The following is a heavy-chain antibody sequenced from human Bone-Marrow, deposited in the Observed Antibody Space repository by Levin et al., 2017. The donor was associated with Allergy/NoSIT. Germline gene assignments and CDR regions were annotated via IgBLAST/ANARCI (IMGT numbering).Heavy chain of an antibody. CDR1: GGSISNDGYY. J-gene: IGHJ4*02. CDR3: ASLGIENYFDY. Sequence: PSETLSLTCTVSGGSISNDGYYWSWIRQHPGKGLEWIGYIDYSGTTYYNPSLRSRVIISVDTSNNQFSLKLYSVTAADTAVYYCASLGIENYFDYWGQGTLVTVSS. V-gene: IGHV4-31*03. D-gene: IGHD7-27*01. CDR2: IDYSGTT.